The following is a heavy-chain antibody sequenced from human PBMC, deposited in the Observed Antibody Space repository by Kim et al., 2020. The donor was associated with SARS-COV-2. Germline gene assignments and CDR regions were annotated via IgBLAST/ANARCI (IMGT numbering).Heavy chain of an antibody. Sequence: ASVKVSCKASGYTFTGYYIHWVRQAPGQGLEWMGRINPYSGGTDYTQRFQGRVTMTTDTCINTAYLELNSLQSGDTAVFYCARVDYGDAHGAFDVWGQGTLVTVSS. D-gene: IGHD4-17*01. J-gene: IGHJ3*01. V-gene: IGHV1-2*06. CDR2: INPYSGGT. CDR1: GYTFTGYY. CDR3: ARVDYGDAHGAFDV.